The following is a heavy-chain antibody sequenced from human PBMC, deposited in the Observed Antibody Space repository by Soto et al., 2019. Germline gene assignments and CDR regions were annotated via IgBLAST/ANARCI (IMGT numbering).Heavy chain of an antibody. Sequence: AGGSLRLSCAASGFTFSSYGMHWVRQAPGKGLEWVAVIWYDGSNKYYADSVKGRFTISRDNSKNTLYLQMNSLRAEDTAVYYCARDPYPYDFWSGYPLNYFDYWGQGTLVTVSS. V-gene: IGHV3-33*01. D-gene: IGHD3-3*01. CDR2: IWYDGSNK. CDR3: ARDPYPYDFWSGYPLNYFDY. CDR1: GFTFSSYG. J-gene: IGHJ4*02.